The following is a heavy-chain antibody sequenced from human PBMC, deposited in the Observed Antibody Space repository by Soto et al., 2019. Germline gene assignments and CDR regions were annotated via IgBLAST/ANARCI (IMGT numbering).Heavy chain of an antibody. J-gene: IGHJ6*02. Sequence: QVPLVQSGAEVKKPGASVKVSCKASGYIFTSYGISWVRQAPGQGLEWMGWISAYNGNTNYAQKLQGRVTMATDTATTTANLELRSRSSDDTAVYYCARDISRAEHYYYYGMAVWGQGTTVTVAS. CDR1: GYIFTSYG. V-gene: IGHV1-18*01. D-gene: IGHD1-1*01. CDR2: ISAYNGNT. CDR3: ARDISRAEHYYYYGMAV.